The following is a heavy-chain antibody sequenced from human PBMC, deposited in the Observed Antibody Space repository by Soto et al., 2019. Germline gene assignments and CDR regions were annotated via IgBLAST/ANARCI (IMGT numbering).Heavy chain of an antibody. Sequence: PGVSRRCSXVASPFGLSGSTIHWVRQASGKGLEWVGRIRSKANSYATAYAKSVKGRFIISRDDSKSTAYLQMDSLKIEDTAVYYCFRENYFSYHGMDVWGQGTTVTSP. V-gene: IGHV3-73*01. J-gene: IGHJ6*02. CDR3: FRENYFSYHGMDV. CDR2: IRSKANSYAT. CDR1: PFGLSGST.